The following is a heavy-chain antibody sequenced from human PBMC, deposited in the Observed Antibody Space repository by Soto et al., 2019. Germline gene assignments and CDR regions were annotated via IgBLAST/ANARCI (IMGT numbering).Heavy chain of an antibody. D-gene: IGHD2-15*01. CDR1: GFTFSSYA. CDR3: AKGKATLVRYYGMDV. J-gene: IGHJ6*02. CDR2: ISGSGGST. V-gene: IGHV3-23*01. Sequence: GGSLRLPCAASGFTFSSYAMSWVRQAPGKGLEWVSAISGSGGSTYYADSVKGRFTISRDNSKNTLYLQMNSLRAEDTAVYYCAKGKATLVRYYGMDVWGQGTTVTVSS.